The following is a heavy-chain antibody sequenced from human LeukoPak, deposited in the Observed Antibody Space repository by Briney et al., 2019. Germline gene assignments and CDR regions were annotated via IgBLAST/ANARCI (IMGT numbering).Heavy chain of an antibody. J-gene: IGHJ4*02. CDR1: GFNFDDYV. D-gene: IGHD3-10*01. CDR3: AKDFRVYGSGTYHPLGY. V-gene: IGHV3-9*01. CDR2: ISWNGGTI. Sequence: GRSLRLSCAASGFNFDDYVMHWVRQVPGKGLEWVSGISWNGGTIGYADSAKGRFTISRDNAKNSLFLQMNSLRAEDTALYYCAKDFRVYGSGTYHPLGYWGQGTLVTVSS.